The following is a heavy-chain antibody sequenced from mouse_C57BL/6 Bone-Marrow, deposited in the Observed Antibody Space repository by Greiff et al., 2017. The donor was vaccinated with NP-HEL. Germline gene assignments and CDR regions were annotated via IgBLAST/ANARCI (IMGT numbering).Heavy chain of an antibody. CDR2: RRSGGSKT. Sequence: EVKLMESGGDLVKPGGSLKLSCAASGFTFSSYGMAWVRQTPDKRLEWVATRRSGGSKTYYPDSVKGRFTISRDNAKNTLYLQMSSLKSEDTAMYYCARRGSQYYFDYWGQGTTLTVSS. D-gene: IGHD1-1*01. J-gene: IGHJ2*01. V-gene: IGHV5-6*02. CDR3: ARRGSQYYFDY. CDR1: GFTFSSYG.